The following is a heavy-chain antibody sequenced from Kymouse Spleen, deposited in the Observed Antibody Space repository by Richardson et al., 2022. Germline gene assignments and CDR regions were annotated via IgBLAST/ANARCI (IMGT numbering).Heavy chain of an antibody. Sequence: QVQLQQWGAGLLKPSETLSLTCAVYGGSFSGYYWSWIRQPPGKGLEWIGEINHSGSTNYNPSLKSRVTISVDTSKNQFSLKLSSVTAADTAVYYCARGETGTTLTTGAREPWSPSPQ. D-gene: IGHD1-1*01,IGHD1-20*01,IGHD1-7*01. CDR1: GGSFSGYY. CDR3: ARGETGTTLTT. CDR2: INHSGST. V-gene: IGHV4-34*01. J-gene: IGHJ4*02.